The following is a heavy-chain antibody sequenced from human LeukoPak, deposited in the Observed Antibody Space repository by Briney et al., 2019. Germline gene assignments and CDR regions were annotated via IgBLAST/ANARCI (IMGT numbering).Heavy chain of an antibody. CDR1: GFTFSSYS. Sequence: GGSLRLSCAASGFTFSSYSMNWVRQAPWKGLEWVSSISSSSTYIYYADSVKGRFTISRDNAKNSLYLQMNSLRAEDTALYYCAKDIEMATITGFDYWGQGTLVTVSS. D-gene: IGHD5-24*01. J-gene: IGHJ4*02. V-gene: IGHV3-21*04. CDR3: AKDIEMATITGFDY. CDR2: ISSSSTYI.